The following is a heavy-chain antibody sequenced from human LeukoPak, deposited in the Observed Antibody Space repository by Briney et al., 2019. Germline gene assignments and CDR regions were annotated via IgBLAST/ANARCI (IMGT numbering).Heavy chain of an antibody. CDR2: INHSGST. Sequence: PSETLSLTCTVSGDSISSYYWSCIRQPPGKGLEWIGEINHSGSTNYNPSLKSQVTISVDTSKNQFSLKLSSVTAADTAVYYCARGSRRVAAAGTLDYWGQGTLVTVSS. D-gene: IGHD6-13*01. J-gene: IGHJ4*02. CDR1: GDSISSYY. CDR3: ARGSRRVAAAGTLDY. V-gene: IGHV4-34*01.